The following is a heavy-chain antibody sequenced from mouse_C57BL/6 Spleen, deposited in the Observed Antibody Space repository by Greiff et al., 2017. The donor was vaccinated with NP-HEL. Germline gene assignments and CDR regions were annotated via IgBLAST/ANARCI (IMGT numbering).Heavy chain of an antibody. CDR1: GYSITSGYY. J-gene: IGHJ3*01. Sequence: EVKLQESGPGLVKPSQSLSLTCSVTGYSITSGYYWNWIRQFPGNKLEWMGYISYDGSNNYNPSLKNRISITRDTSKNQFFLKLNSVTTEDTATYYRATLRYLAYWGQGTLVTVSA. CDR2: ISYDGSN. D-gene: IGHD1-1*01. CDR3: ATLRYLAY. V-gene: IGHV3-6*01.